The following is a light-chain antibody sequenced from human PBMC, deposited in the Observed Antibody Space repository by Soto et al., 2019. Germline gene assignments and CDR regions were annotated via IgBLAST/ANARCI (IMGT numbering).Light chain of an antibody. J-gene: IGKJ1*01. Sequence: DIHLTQSPSSLSASVGDRVTITCRASQNINNYLIWFQHKPGKAPKLLIYAASILQSGVTSRFSGTGSGTDFTLTISSLQPEDFATYSCQQSYTTPWTFGQGTKVEI. CDR1: QNINNY. V-gene: IGKV1-39*01. CDR2: AAS. CDR3: QQSYTTPWT.